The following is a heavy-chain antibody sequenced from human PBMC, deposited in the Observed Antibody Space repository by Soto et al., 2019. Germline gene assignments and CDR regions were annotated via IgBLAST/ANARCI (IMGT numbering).Heavy chain of an antibody. J-gene: IGHJ4*02. V-gene: IGHV5-51*01. CDR3: ARRDRSYYYDSSGSERPFDY. D-gene: IGHD3-22*01. CDR1: GYSFTSYW. Sequence: ESLKISFKGSGYSFTSYWIGWVGQIPGKGLEWMGIIYPGDSDTRYSPSFQGQVTISADKSISTAYLQWSSLKASDTAMYYCARRDRSYYYDSSGSERPFDYWGQGTLVTVSS. CDR2: IYPGDSDT.